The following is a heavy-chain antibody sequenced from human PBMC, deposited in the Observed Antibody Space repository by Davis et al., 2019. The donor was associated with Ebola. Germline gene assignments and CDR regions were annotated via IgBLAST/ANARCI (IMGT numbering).Heavy chain of an antibody. D-gene: IGHD2-8*01. CDR3: TRGRDCTNGVCYKAHWFDS. J-gene: IGHJ5*01. CDR2: IIPIFGTT. V-gene: IGHV1-69*13. CDR1: GYTLTDLS. Sequence: SVKVSCKVSGYTLTDLSMHWVRQAPGQGLEWLGGIIPIFGTTKYAQKFQGRVTITADESTRTAYMELSSLRSDDTAVYYCTRGRDCTNGVCYKAHWFDSWGLGTLVTVSS.